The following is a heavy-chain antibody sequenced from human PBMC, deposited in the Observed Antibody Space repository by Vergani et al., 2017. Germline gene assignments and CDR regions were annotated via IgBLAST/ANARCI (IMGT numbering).Heavy chain of an antibody. CDR1: GFTFSSYC. CDR3: AKQYFVSGNYLFDY. D-gene: IGHD3-10*01. CDR2: ISSSTSTI. J-gene: IGHJ4*02. V-gene: IGHV3-48*01. Sequence: EVQLVESGGGLVQPGGSLRLSCAASGFTFSSYCMNWVRQAPGKGLEWVSYISSSTSTIYYADSVKGRFTISRDNAKNSLYLQMNSLRAEDTAIYYCAKQYFVSGNYLFDYWGQGTLVTVSS.